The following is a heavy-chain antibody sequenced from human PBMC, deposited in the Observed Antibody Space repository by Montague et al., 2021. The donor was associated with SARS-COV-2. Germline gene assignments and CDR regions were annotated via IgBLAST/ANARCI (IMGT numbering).Heavy chain of an antibody. J-gene: IGHJ4*02. CDR3: ARAETYYDILTGYAELGYFDY. CDR1: GFTFSSYS. CDR2: ISSSSSYI. Sequence: SLRLSCAASGFTFSSYSLNWVRQAPGKGLEWVSSISSSSSYIYYADSVKGRFTISRDNAKNSLYLQMNSLRAEDTAVYYCARAETYYDILTGYAELGYFDYWGQGTLVTVSS. D-gene: IGHD3-9*01. V-gene: IGHV3-21*04.